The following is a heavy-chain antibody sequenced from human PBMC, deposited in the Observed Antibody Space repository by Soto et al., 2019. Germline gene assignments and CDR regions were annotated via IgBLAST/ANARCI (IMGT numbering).Heavy chain of an antibody. J-gene: IGHJ6*02. V-gene: IGHV5-51*01. Sequence: PGESLKISCKGSGYTFTNYWIGWVRQMPGKGLEWMGIIYPGDSDTKYNPSFQGQVTISADKSITTTYLQWSSLRASDTAIYYCAASIFYYGMDVWGQGTTVTVSS. CDR3: AASIFYYGMDV. CDR2: IYPGDSDT. CDR1: GYTFTNYW.